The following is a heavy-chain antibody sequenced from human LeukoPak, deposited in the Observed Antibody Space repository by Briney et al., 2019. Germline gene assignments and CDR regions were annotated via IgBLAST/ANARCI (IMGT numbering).Heavy chain of an antibody. CDR3: ARDRDWNSGFDY. CDR2: ITGDSTYI. D-gene: IGHD1-7*01. CDR1: GFSFRTYS. Sequence: GSLRLSCAVSGFSFRTYSMNWVRQAPGKGLEWVSTITGDSTYIRYADSVRGRFTISRDNAKSSLYLQMNSLRVEDTAVYYCARDRDWNSGFDYWGQGTLVTVSS. V-gene: IGHV3-21*01. J-gene: IGHJ4*02.